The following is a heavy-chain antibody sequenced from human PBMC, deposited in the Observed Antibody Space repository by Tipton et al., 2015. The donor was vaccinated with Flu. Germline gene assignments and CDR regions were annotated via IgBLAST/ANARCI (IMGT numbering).Heavy chain of an antibody. D-gene: IGHD5-18*01. CDR1: GGSISSSSYY. J-gene: IGHJ6*02. V-gene: IGHV4-39*07. CDR2: IYYSGST. CDR3: ARDRSDPSGYNSGLPLYYYYYYGMDV. Sequence: GLVKPSETLSLTCTVSGGSISSSSYYWGWIRQPPGKGLEWIGSIYYSGSTYYNPSLKSRVTISVDTSKNQFSLKLSSVTAADTAVYYCARDRSDPSGYNSGLPLYYYYYYGMDVWGQGTTVTVSS.